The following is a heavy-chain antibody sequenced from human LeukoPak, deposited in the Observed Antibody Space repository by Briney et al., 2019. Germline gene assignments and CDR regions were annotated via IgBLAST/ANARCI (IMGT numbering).Heavy chain of an antibody. Sequence: PSETLSLTCTVSGGSISSSTYYWGWIRQPPGKQLEWIGSIFYSGTAYYNPSFKSRVSISVDTSKNQFSLKLSSVTAADTAVYYCARAGLTYYYDSSGYFFDYWGQGTLVTVSS. J-gene: IGHJ4*02. D-gene: IGHD3-22*01. CDR3: ARAGLTYYYDSSGYFFDY. CDR2: IFYSGTA. V-gene: IGHV4-39*01. CDR1: GGSISSSTYY.